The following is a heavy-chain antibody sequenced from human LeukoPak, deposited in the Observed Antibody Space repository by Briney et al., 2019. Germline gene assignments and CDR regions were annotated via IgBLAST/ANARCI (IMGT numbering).Heavy chain of an antibody. CDR1: DASINSGGIY. CDR2: ILYTGSS. Sequence: SETLSLTCSVSDASINSGGIYWSWIRQHPGKGLEWIGSILYTGSSWVKPSLNSRASISVDTSNNQFSLRLRSVHATDTALYHCARRASGSGGTQAGMDVWGQGTTVTVSS. V-gene: IGHV4-39*01. CDR3: ARRASGSGGTQAGMDV. J-gene: IGHJ6*02. D-gene: IGHD2-15*01.